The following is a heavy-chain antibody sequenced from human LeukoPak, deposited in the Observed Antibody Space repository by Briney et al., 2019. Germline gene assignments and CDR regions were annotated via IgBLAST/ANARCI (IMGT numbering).Heavy chain of an antibody. V-gene: IGHV4-59*01. J-gene: IGHJ5*02. CDR1: GVSISSYY. D-gene: IGHD3-9*01. CDR2: IYYSGST. Sequence: SETLSLTCTVSGVSISSYYWSWIRQPPGKGLEWIGYIYYSGSTNYNPSLKSRVTISVDTSKNQFSLKLSSVTAADTAVYYCARERYGIAPANWFDPWGQGTLVTVSS. CDR3: ARERYGIAPANWFDP.